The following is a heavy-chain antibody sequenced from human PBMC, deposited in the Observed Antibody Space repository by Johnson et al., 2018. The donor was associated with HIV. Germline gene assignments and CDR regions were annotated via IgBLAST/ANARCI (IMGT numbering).Heavy chain of an antibody. CDR2: VNWNGVST. Sequence: VQLVESGGGVVQPGRSLRLSCAASGFTISSNYMSWVRQAPGKGLDWVSGVNWNGVSTNYADSVKGRFRISRDNVKNSLYLQMNSLRVEDTALYYCAKDRVVTNDAFDIWGQGTMVTVSS. CDR1: GFTISSNY. D-gene: IGHD2-21*02. V-gene: IGHV3-20*04. J-gene: IGHJ3*02. CDR3: AKDRVVTNDAFDI.